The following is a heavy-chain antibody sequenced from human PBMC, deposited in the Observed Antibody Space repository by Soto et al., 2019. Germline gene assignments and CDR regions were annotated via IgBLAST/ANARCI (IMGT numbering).Heavy chain of an antibody. V-gene: IGHV5-51*01. CDR3: ARYSGSYWHYLDF. CDR1: GYSFASHW. J-gene: IGHJ4*02. D-gene: IGHD1-26*01. CDR2: IYPGDSDT. Sequence: GESLKISCKGSGYSFASHWVAWVRQMPEKGLEWIETIYPGDSDTKYSSAFRGHVTISADTSVSTAYQQWRSLEATDSAIYYCARYSGSYWHYLDFWGQGTLVTVSS.